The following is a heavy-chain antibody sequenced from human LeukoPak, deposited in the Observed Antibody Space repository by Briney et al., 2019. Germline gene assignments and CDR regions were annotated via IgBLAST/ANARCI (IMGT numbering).Heavy chain of an antibody. CDR3: ARGGVDYGDYYFDY. D-gene: IGHD4-17*01. CDR1: GFTFSSYG. Sequence: GGSLRLSCAASGFTFSSYGMHWVRQAPGKGLEWVSVIWYDGSNKYYADSVKGRFTISRDNSKNTLYLQMNSLRAEDTAVYYCARGGVDYGDYYFDYWGQGTLVTVSS. J-gene: IGHJ4*02. V-gene: IGHV3-33*01. CDR2: IWYDGSNK.